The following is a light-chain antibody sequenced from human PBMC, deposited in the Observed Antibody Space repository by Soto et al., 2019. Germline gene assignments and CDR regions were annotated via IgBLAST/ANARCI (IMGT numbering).Light chain of an antibody. Sequence: EIVLTQSPATLSVSPGERVALSCRASQGIGSTLAWYRQQPGQAPGLLIYDSNIRATGVPARFSGTRSGKDFTLTIAALQPDDFATYYCHQSFSSPRTFGQGTKVDIK. V-gene: IGKV3-15*01. CDR1: QGIGST. J-gene: IGKJ1*01. CDR3: HQSFSSPRT. CDR2: DSN.